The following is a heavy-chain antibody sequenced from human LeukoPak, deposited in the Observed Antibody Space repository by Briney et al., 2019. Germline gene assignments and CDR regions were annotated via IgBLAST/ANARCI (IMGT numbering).Heavy chain of an antibody. CDR2: IDSNSNFM. CDR1: GFTFGLYS. Sequence: GGSLRLSCAASGFTFGLYSMTWVRQAPGKGLEWVSLIDSNSNFMNYADSVKGRFTISRDNAKNSLYLQMNSLRAEDTAVYYCARDSGVGACLFCSAFDLWGQGTMVTVSS. CDR3: ARDSGVGACLFCSAFDL. V-gene: IGHV3-21*01. D-gene: IGHD1-26*01. J-gene: IGHJ3*01.